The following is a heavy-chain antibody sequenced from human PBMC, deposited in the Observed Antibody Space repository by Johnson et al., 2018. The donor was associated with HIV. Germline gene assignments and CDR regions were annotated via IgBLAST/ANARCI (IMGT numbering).Heavy chain of an antibody. CDR1: GFTFSSYA. J-gene: IGHJ3*01. Sequence: QVQLVESGGGLVKPGGSLRLSCAASGFTFSSYALHWVRQAPGKGLEWVSVLYSGGSTYYTDSVKGRFTISRDNAKNSLYLQMNSLRAEDTAVYYCARDVIKGIAARDDPFDVWGQGTMVTVSS. CDR3: ARDVIKGIAARDDPFDV. D-gene: IGHD6-6*01. CDR2: LYSGGST. V-gene: IGHV3-NL1*01.